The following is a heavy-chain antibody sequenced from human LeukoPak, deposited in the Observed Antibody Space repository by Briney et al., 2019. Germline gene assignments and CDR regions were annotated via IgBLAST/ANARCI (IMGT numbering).Heavy chain of an antibody. D-gene: IGHD4-17*01. Sequence: PSQTLSLTCTVSGGSISSGGYYWSWIRQHPGKGLEWIGYIYYSGSTYYNLSLKSRVTISVDTSKNQFSLKLSSVTAADTAVYYCARTTTVDAFDIWGQGTMVTVSS. V-gene: IGHV4-31*03. CDR3: ARTTTVDAFDI. CDR1: GGSISSGGYY. CDR2: IYYSGST. J-gene: IGHJ3*02.